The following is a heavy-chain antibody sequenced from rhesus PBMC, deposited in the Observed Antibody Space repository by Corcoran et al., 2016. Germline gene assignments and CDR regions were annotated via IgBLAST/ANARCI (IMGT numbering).Heavy chain of an antibody. D-gene: IGHD1-20*01. CDR2: ICDACVST. CDR3: ARALRVRTTIDY. V-gene: IGHV3S18*01. CDR1: GFRFSAHV. J-gene: IGHJ4*01. Sequence: EVQLVESGGGLAKPGGSLGLPCAASGFRFSAHVTYWVSQAAGKGVGWVSGICDACVSTYYADSVNGRITISRENAKSTLYLQMDSLRAEDTSVYYCARALRVRTTIDYWGQGVLVTVSS.